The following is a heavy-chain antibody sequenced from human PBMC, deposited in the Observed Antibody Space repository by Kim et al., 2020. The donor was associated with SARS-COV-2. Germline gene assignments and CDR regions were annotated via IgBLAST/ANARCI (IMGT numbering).Heavy chain of an antibody. CDR1: GFTFDDYA. J-gene: IGHJ5*02. CDR2: ISGDGGST. D-gene: IGHD1-26*01. Sequence: GGSLRLSCAASGFTFDDYAMHWVRQAPGKGLEWVSLISGDGGSTYYAYSVKGRFTISRDNSKNSLYLQMNSLRTGDTALYYCAKEGAEQKVNWFDPWGQGTLVTVSS. CDR3: AKEGAEQKVNWFDP. V-gene: IGHV3-43*02.